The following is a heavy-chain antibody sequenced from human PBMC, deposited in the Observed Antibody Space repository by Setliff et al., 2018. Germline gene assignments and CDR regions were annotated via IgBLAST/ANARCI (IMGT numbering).Heavy chain of an antibody. D-gene: IGHD6-13*01. CDR2: ITGSGGTI. CDR3: AKHTEGQLALGA. J-gene: IGHJ5*02. Sequence: GESLKISCAASGFTFSNYAMSWVRQAPGKGLEWISAITGSGGTISYADSVKGRFTISRDNSKNMFYLQLNSVRVEDTALYYCAKHTEGQLALGAWGQGTLVTVSS. V-gene: IGHV3-23*01. CDR1: GFTFSNYA.